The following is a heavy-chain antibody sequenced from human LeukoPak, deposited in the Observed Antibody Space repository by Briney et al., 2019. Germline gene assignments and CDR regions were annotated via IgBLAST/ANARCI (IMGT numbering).Heavy chain of an antibody. J-gene: IGHJ1*01. V-gene: IGHV4-4*02. D-gene: IGHD3-22*01. CDR2: TYSDGKA. CDR3: ARSNYDYDSFDL. CDR1: GDSLRSPYW. Sequence: SETLSLTCTVSGDSLRSPYWWHWVRQSPGKGLDWIGETYSDGKANYNPSLKSRVTISVDRSNDQFSLRMTSVTAADTAVYLCARSNYDYDSFDLWGQGTLVSVSS.